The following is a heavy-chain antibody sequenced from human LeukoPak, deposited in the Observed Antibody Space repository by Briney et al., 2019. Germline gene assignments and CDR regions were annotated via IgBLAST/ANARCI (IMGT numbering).Heavy chain of an antibody. Sequence: PGGSLRLSCAASGFTFSNAWMSWVRQAPGKGLEWVGRIKSKTDGGTTDYAAPVKGRFTISRDDSKSTLYLQMNSLKTEDTALYYCTTWNYDILTGYSIWGQGTLVTVSS. J-gene: IGHJ4*02. V-gene: IGHV3-15*01. CDR3: TTWNYDILTGYSI. D-gene: IGHD3-9*01. CDR1: GFTFSNAW. CDR2: IKSKTDGGTT.